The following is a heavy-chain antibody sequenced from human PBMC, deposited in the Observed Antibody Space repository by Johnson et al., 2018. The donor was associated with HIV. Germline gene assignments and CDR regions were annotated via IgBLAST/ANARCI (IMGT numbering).Heavy chain of an antibody. D-gene: IGHD6-6*01. J-gene: IGHJ3*02. CDR2: LSGSGAAT. Sequence: VQLVESGGGLVQPGGSLRLSCAGSGFTFSDHAMGWVRQAPGKGLEWVSSLSGSGAATYYADSVKGRFTISRDNAKNSLYLQMNSLRAEDTAVYYCARDLPAISARPGGAFDIWGQGTMVTVSS. CDR3: ARDLPAISARPGGAFDI. V-gene: IGHV3-23*04. CDR1: GFTFSDHA.